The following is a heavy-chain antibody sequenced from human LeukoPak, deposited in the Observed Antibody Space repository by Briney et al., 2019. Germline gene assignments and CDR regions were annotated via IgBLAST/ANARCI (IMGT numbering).Heavy chain of an antibody. CDR1: GFTFSSYS. Sequence: GGSLRLSCAASGFTFSSYSMNWVRQAPGKGLEWVSYISSSSSAIYYADSVKGRFTISRDNAKNSPYLQMNSLRAEDTAVYYCASRGGYSGRNRLSRGWFDPWGQGTLVTVSS. D-gene: IGHD5-12*01. CDR2: ISSSSSAI. J-gene: IGHJ5*02. V-gene: IGHV3-48*01. CDR3: ASRGGYSGRNRLSRGWFDP.